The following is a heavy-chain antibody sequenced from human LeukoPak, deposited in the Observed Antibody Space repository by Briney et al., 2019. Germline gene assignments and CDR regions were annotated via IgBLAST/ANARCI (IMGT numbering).Heavy chain of an antibody. J-gene: IGHJ1*01. Sequence: PSETLSLTCTVSGGSISSGSYYWSWIRQPTGKGLEGIGRFYTSGSTNYTPSLKRLVTISVATSKSQFSLMLSSVTAADTAVYYCASGCGGDCYSTEYFQHWGQGTLVTVSS. D-gene: IGHD2-21*01. V-gene: IGHV4-61*02. CDR2: FYTSGST. CDR1: GGSISSGSYY. CDR3: ASGCGGDCYSTEYFQH.